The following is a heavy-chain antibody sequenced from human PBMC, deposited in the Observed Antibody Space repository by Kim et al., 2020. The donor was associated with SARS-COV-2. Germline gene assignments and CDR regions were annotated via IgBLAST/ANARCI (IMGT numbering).Heavy chain of an antibody. D-gene: IGHD3-3*02. CDR1: GFIFSDYY. Sequence: GGSLRLSCAVSGFIFSDYYMTWIRQAPGKGLEWVSYISRNSYYTNYADSVKGRFTISRDDAKNSLYLQMNSLRAEDTAVYYCASDLLGISIAAFDIWGLGTMVTVSS. CDR3: ASDLLGISIAAFDI. V-gene: IGHV3-11*06. J-gene: IGHJ3*02. CDR2: ISRNSYYT.